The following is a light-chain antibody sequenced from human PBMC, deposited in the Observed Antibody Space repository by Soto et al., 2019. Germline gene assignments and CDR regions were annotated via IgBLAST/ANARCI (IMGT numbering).Light chain of an antibody. CDR1: SSEVGTYNL. J-gene: IGLJ3*02. V-gene: IGLV2-23*01. CDR3: CSNAGSSSLWV. CDR2: EGN. Sequence: QSVLTQPASVSGSPGQSITISCTGTSSEVGTYNLVSWYQQHPGKPPKLIIYEGNKRPSGVSNRFSASKSGNTASLTISGLQAEDEADYYCCSNAGSSSLWVFGGGTKVTVL.